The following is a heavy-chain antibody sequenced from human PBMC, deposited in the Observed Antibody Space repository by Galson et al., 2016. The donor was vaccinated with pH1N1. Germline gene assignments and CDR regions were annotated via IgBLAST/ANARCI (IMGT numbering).Heavy chain of an antibody. CDR1: GGSISSGSYY. D-gene: IGHD6-13*01. CDR2: IYTSGST. Sequence: SETLSLTCTVSGGSISSGSYYWSWIRQPAGKGLEWIGYIYTSGSTNYNPSLKSRVTISVDTSKNQFSLKLSSVTAADTAVYYCARAQAAADPYYYYYMDVWGKGTTVTVSS. CDR3: ARAQAAADPYYYYYMDV. J-gene: IGHJ6*03. V-gene: IGHV4-61*10.